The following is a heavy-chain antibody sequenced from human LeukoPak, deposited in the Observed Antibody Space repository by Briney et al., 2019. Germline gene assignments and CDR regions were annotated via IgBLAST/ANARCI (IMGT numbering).Heavy chain of an antibody. CDR2: ISESGDST. D-gene: IGHD3-9*01. J-gene: IGHJ4*02. CDR1: GLTFSSYA. Sequence: GGSLRLSCAATGLTFSSYAMSWAGQAPGKGWEWASAISESGDSTYYADSVKGRFTISRDNSKNTLSLLMNSLRAEDTAIYYCAKEGGTTGYADYWGQGTLVTVSS. CDR3: AKEGGTTGYADY. V-gene: IGHV3-23*01.